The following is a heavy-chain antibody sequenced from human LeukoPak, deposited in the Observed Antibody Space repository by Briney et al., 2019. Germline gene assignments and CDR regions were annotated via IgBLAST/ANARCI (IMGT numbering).Heavy chain of an antibody. CDR2: ISSDGGST. CDR1: GFTFSSYA. J-gene: IGHJ4*02. D-gene: IGHD1-26*01. CDR3: ARLVGGSLYFDY. Sequence: PGGSLRLSCAASGFTFSSYAMNWVRQAPGKGLEYVSAISSDGGSTYYANSVKGSFTISRYNSMNTLYLQMGSLRAEDMAVYYCARLVGGSLYFDYWGQGTLVTVSS. V-gene: IGHV3-64*01.